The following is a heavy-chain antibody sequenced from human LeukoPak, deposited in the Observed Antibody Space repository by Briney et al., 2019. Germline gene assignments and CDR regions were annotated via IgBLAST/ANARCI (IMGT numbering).Heavy chain of an antibody. CDR1: GGSISGYY. Sequence: SETLSLTCTVPGGSISGYYWSWIRQPPGKGLEWIGNIHYSGSTTYNPSLRSRVIISVDTSKDHFSLKLSSVTAADTAVYFCTRGGGWLTDYWGQGTLITVSS. CDR3: TRGGGWLTDY. J-gene: IGHJ4*02. D-gene: IGHD6-19*01. V-gene: IGHV4-59*01. CDR2: IHYSGST.